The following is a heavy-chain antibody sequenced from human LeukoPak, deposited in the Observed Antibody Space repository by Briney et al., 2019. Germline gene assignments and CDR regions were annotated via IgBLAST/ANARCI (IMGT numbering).Heavy chain of an antibody. CDR1: GGTFSSYA. Sequence: ASVKVSCKASGGTFSSYAINWKRQATGQGLEWMGWMNPISGHTGYAQKFQGRVTMTRNTSVSTAYMELSSLRSEDTAVYYCARLVRAAAGSPVDYWGQGTLVTVSS. V-gene: IGHV1-8*02. D-gene: IGHD6-13*01. CDR3: ARLVRAAAGSPVDY. CDR2: MNPISGHT. J-gene: IGHJ4*02.